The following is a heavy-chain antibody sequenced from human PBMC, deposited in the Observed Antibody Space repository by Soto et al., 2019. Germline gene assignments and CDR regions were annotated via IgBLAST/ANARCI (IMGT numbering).Heavy chain of an antibody. D-gene: IGHD1-26*01. CDR1: GGSFSGYY. J-gene: IGHJ4*02. CDR3: ASGLHGGSYSGNYFDY. Sequence: PSETLSLTCAVYGGSFSGYYWSWIRQPPGKGLEWIGEINHSGSTNYNPSLKSRVTISVDTSKNQFSLKLSSVTAADTAVYYCASGLHGGSYSGNYFDYWGQGTLVTVSS. CDR2: INHSGST. V-gene: IGHV4-34*01.